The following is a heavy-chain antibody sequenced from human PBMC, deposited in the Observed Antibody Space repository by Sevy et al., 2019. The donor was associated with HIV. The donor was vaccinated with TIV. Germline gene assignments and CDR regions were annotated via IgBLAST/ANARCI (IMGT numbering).Heavy chain of an antibody. CDR2: TYRRSKWSN. CDR3: ARAKAATFDY. CDR1: GDSVSSNSVT. V-gene: IGHV6-1*01. D-gene: IGHD6-25*01. Sequence: QSQTLSLTCAISGDSVSSNSVTWNWIRQSPSRGLQWLGRTYRRSKWSNDYAASLKSRITVKPDTSKNQFSLQLNSVTPEDTAVYYCARAKAATFDYWGQGTLVIVSS. J-gene: IGHJ4*02.